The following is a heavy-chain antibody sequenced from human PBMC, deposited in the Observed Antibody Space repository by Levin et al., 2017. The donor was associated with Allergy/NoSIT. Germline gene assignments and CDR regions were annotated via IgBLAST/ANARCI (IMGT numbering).Heavy chain of an antibody. CDR3: ARDLNVTSPWFGELFHYYYYYGMDV. V-gene: IGHV3-21*01. Sequence: GESLKISCAASGFTFSSYSMNWVRQAPGKGLEWVSSISSSSSYIYYADSVKGRFTISRDNAKNSLYLQMNSLRAEDTAVYYCARDLNVTSPWFGELFHYYYYYGMDVWGQGTTVTVSS. CDR1: GFTFSSYS. D-gene: IGHD3-10*01. CDR2: ISSSSSYI. J-gene: IGHJ6*02.